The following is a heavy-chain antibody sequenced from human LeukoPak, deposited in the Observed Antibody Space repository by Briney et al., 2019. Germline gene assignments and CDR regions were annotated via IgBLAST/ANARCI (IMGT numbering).Heavy chain of an antibody. CDR3: ARARRDGYNSLDYYYGMDV. V-gene: IGHV3-30*19. D-gene: IGHD5-24*01. Sequence: GGSLRLSCAASGFTFSSYGMHWVRQAPGKGLEWVAVIWYDGSNKYYADSVKGRFTISRDNSKNTLYLQMNSLRAEDTAVYYCARARRDGYNSLDYYYGMDVWGQGTTVTVSS. CDR1: GFTFSSYG. CDR2: IWYDGSNK. J-gene: IGHJ6*02.